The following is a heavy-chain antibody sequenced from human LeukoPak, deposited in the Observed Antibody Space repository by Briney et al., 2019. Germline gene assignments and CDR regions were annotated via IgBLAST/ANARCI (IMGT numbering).Heavy chain of an antibody. D-gene: IGHD6-19*01. CDR1: GDTFSSYA. CDR3: ARGRMAGTYVFDY. CDR2: IIPIFGTA. V-gene: IGHV1-69*13. Sequence: ASVKDSCKASGDTFSSYAISWVRQAPAQGLEWMGGIIPIFGTANYAQKFQGRVTITADESTSTAYMELTSLRSEDTAVYYCARGRMAGTYVFDYWGQGTLVTVSS. J-gene: IGHJ4*02.